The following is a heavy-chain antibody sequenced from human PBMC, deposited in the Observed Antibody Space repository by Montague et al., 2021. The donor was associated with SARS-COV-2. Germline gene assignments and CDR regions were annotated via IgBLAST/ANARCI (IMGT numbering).Heavy chain of an antibody. CDR2: IPYSGST. J-gene: IGHJ2*01. V-gene: IGHV4-39*01. Sequence: SETLSLTCTVSGGSISSNLFYWGWIRQLPGKGLEWIGSIPYSGSTYYNPSLKSRVTLSVDTSKNQFSLKLISLTAADTAMYYCARHVDPCGGNCRNWYLDLWGRATLVTVSS. CDR3: ARHVDPCGGNCRNWYLDL. D-gene: IGHD4-23*01. CDR1: GGSISSNLFY.